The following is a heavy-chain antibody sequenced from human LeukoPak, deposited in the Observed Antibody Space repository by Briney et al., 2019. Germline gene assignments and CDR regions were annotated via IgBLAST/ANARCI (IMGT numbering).Heavy chain of an antibody. Sequence: PGGSLRLSCAASGFTFSSYGMHWVRQAPGKGLEWVAVISYDGSNKYYADSVKGRFTISRDNSKNTLYLQMNSLRAEDTAVYYCAKIMIAAAVRVYFDYWGQGTLVTVSS. CDR3: AKIMIAAAVRVYFDY. J-gene: IGHJ4*02. CDR2: ISYDGSNK. CDR1: GFTFSSYG. D-gene: IGHD6-13*01. V-gene: IGHV3-30*18.